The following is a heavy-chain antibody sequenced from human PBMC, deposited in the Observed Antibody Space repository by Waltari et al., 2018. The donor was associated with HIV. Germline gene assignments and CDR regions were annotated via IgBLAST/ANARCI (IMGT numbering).Heavy chain of an antibody. J-gene: IGHJ4*02. CDR2: IKTKGDGGAT. Sequence: EVQLVESGGDLLKPGGCLRLSCAASGFTLNSVGMSWVRQAQGKGLGWGGRIKTKGDGGATDYAAAVKVRFTISRDDSKNTVYLQMNSLKIEDTAVYYCTSEEDYGSGSHFDYWGQGTLVTVSS. CDR1: GFTLNSVG. V-gene: IGHV3-15*01. D-gene: IGHD3-10*01. CDR3: TSEEDYGSGSHFDY.